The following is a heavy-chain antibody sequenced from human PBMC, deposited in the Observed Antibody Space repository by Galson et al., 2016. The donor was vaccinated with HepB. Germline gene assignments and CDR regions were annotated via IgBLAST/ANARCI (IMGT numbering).Heavy chain of an antibody. Sequence: SLRLSCAASGFIVNNNYMSWVRQAPGKGLEWVAVIYSGGSTYYTDSVKGRFTISRHSSKDTLYIQMNSLRVEDTAVYYCAREGDHDFWENGMDVWGQGTTVIVSS. CDR2: IYSGGST. D-gene: IGHD3-3*01. J-gene: IGHJ6*02. CDR3: AREGDHDFWENGMDV. V-gene: IGHV3-53*04. CDR1: GFIVNNNY.